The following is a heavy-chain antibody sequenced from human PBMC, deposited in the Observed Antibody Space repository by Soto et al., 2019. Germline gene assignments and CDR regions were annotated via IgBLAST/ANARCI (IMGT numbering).Heavy chain of an antibody. J-gene: IGHJ6*03. V-gene: IGHV1-69*04. CDR1: GGTFSSYT. CDR3: ARDRRYCSSTSCPEYYYYYYMDV. Sequence: ASVKVSCKASGGTFSSYTISWVRQAPGQGLEWMGRIIPILGIANYAQKFQGRVTITADKSTSTAYMELSSLRSEDTAVYYCARDRRYCSSTSCPEYYYYYYMDVWGKGTTVTVSS. CDR2: IIPILGIA. D-gene: IGHD2-2*01.